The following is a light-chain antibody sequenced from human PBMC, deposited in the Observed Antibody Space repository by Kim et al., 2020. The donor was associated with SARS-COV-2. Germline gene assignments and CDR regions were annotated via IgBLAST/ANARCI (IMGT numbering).Light chain of an antibody. CDR2: YDS. V-gene: IGLV3-21*04. CDR1: NIGSKS. J-gene: IGLJ2*01. Sequence: SYELTQPPSVSVAPGKTARITCGGNNIGSKSVHWYQQKPGQAPVLVIYYDSDRPSGIPERFSGSNSGNTATLTISRVEAGDEADYYCQVWDTKMV. CDR3: QVWDTKMV.